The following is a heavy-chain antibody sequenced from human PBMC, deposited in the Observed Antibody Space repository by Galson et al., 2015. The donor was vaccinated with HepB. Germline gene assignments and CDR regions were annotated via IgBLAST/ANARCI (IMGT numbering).Heavy chain of an antibody. Sequence: SLRLSCAASGFAFSRYGMSWIRQAPVKGLECVANIKEDGSVKYYVDSVRGRFTISRDNAKNPLYLQVNSLTADDTAVYYCARGRVSLDFWGQGTLVTVSS. CDR1: GFAFSRYG. CDR2: IKEDGSVK. CDR3: ARGRVSLDF. J-gene: IGHJ4*02. D-gene: IGHD6-13*01. V-gene: IGHV3-7*04.